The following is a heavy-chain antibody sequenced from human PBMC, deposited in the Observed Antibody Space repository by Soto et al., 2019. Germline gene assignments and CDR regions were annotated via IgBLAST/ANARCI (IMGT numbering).Heavy chain of an antibody. CDR2: INAGNGNT. V-gene: IGHV1-3*01. D-gene: IGHD3-10*01. CDR3: GRNYFGSGSYAPWFDP. CDR1: GYTFTSYA. J-gene: IGHJ5*02. Sequence: GASVKVSCKASGYTFTSYAMHWVRQAPGQRLEWMGWINAGNGNTKYSQKFKGRFSISRDSSRNTIYLQMDNLRAEDTAVYYCGRNYFGSGSYAPWFDPWGQGTLVTVSS.